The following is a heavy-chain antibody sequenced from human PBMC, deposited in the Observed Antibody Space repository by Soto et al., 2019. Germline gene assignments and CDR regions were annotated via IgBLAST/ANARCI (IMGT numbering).Heavy chain of an antibody. J-gene: IGHJ4*02. D-gene: IGHD4-17*01. CDR3: ARAHQTTVTSDLFDY. CDR1: GGTFSSYA. Sequence: QVQLVQSGAEVKKPGSSVKVSCKASGGTFSSYAISWVRQAPGQGLEWMGGIIPIFGTANNAQKFQGSVTSTADESTITAHKELSSLSSEDTAVYYCARAHQTTVTSDLFDYWGQGTLVTVSS. CDR2: IIPIFGTA. V-gene: IGHV1-69*12.